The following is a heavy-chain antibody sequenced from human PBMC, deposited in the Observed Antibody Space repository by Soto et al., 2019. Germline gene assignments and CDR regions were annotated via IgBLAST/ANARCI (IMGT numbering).Heavy chain of an antibody. CDR2: ISSDGSNI. V-gene: IGHV3-74*01. D-gene: IGHD6-19*01. CDR1: GFTFSRYW. Sequence: EVQLVESGGGLVQPGGSLRLSCAASGFTFSRYWMHWVRQVPGKGLVWVSRISSDGSNIIYADSVKGRFTISRDDAKNTLYLQMNNLRDEDTAVYYCGRDQTMAGPTTLDYLGQGALVTVSS. CDR3: GRDQTMAGPTTLDY. J-gene: IGHJ4*02.